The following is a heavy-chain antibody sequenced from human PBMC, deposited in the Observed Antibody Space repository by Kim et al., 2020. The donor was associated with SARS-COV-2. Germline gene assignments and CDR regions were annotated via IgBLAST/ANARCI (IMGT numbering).Heavy chain of an antibody. J-gene: IGHJ4*02. CDR3: ARGGGLYCSSTSCYIDY. Sequence: SETLSLTCTVSGGSISSYYWSWIRQPPGKGLEWIGYIYYSGSTNYNPSLKSRVTISVDTSKNQFSLKLSSVTAADTAVYYCARGGGLYCSSTSCYIDYWGQGTLVTVSS. CDR2: IYYSGST. D-gene: IGHD2-2*02. CDR1: GGSISSYY. V-gene: IGHV4-59*01.